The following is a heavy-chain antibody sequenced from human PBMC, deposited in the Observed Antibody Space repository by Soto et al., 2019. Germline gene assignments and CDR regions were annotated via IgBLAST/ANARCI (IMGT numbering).Heavy chain of an antibody. D-gene: IGHD1-26*01. V-gene: IGHV3-30*18. CDR1: GFTFSSFG. Sequence: QVQLVESGGGVVQPGRSLRLSCAASGFTFSSFGMHWVRQAPGKGLEWVAVISFDGSKKYYADAVKGRFTISRDNSKITVFLQVNSLRGEDTAVYYCAKDSMGEYYGIDVLGQGTTVTVSS. CDR3: AKDSMGEYYGIDV. J-gene: IGHJ6*02. CDR2: ISFDGSKK.